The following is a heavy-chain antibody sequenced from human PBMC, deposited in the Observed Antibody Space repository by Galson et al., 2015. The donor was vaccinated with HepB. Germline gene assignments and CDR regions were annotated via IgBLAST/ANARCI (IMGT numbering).Heavy chain of an antibody. J-gene: IGHJ4*02. Sequence: TLSLTCTVSGGSISSGGYYWSWIRQHPGKGLEWIGYIYYSGSTYYNPSLKSRVTISVDTSKNQFSLKLSSVTAADTAVYYCARSEAAAGHFDYWGQGTLVTVSS. CDR3: ARSEAAAGHFDY. CDR1: GGSISSGGYY. V-gene: IGHV4-31*03. CDR2: IYYSGST. D-gene: IGHD6-13*01.